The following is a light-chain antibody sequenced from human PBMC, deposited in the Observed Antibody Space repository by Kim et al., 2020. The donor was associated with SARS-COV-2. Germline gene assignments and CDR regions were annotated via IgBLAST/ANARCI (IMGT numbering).Light chain of an antibody. CDR3: QQYYTIPYT. CDR1: QSVFHGPDNKSY. J-gene: IGKJ2*01. Sequence: DIVMTQSPESLAVSLGERATINCKSSQSVFHGPDNKSYLAWYQLKPRQPPQLLIYWASARESGVPDRFSGSGSGTDFTLTISSLQAEDVAVYFCQQYYTIPYTFGQGTKLEIK. V-gene: IGKV4-1*01. CDR2: WAS.